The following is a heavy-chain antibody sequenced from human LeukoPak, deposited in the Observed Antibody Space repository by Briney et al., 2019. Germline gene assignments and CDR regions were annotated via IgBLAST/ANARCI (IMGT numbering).Heavy chain of an antibody. CDR1: GDSVSSNSVD. D-gene: IGHD6-19*01. CDR3: ARDTAHSVAGTAPFDY. J-gene: IGHJ4*02. Sequence: SQTLSLTCAISGDSVSSNSVDWNWIRQSPSRGLEWLGRTYYRAKWSNDYAVSVKSRVTINPDTSKNQFSLQLNSVTPEDTAVYYCARDTAHSVAGTAPFDYWGQGTLVTVSS. V-gene: IGHV6-1*01. CDR2: TYYRAKWSN.